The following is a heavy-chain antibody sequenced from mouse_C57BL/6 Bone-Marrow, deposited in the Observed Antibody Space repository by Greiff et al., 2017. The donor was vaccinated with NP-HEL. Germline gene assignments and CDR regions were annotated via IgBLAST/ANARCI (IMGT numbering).Heavy chain of an antibody. J-gene: IGHJ2*01. V-gene: IGHV1-69*01. Sequence: QVQLQQPGAELVMPGASVKLSCKASGYTFTSYWMHWVKQRPGQGLEWIGEIDPSDSYTNYNQKFKGKSTLTVDKSSSTAYMQLSSRTSEDSAVYYCARCDYGSSYERVLGYWGHGTTLTVSS. D-gene: IGHD1-1*01. CDR1: GYTFTSYW. CDR2: IDPSDSYT. CDR3: ARCDYGSSYERVLGY.